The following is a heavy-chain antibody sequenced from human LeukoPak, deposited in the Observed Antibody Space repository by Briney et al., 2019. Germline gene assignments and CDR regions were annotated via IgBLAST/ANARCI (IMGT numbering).Heavy chain of an antibody. V-gene: IGHV3-21*01. CDR2: ISSSSSYI. D-gene: IGHD3-22*01. CDR3: ARDTMIVVVPHGRNYYYGMDV. CDR1: GFTFSSYS. J-gene: IGHJ6*02. Sequence: GGSLRLSCAASGFTFSSYSMNWVRQAPGKGLEWVSSISSSSSYIYYADSVKGRFTISRDNAKNSLYLQMNSLRAEDTAVYYCARDTMIVVVPHGRNYYYGMDVWGQGTTVTVSS.